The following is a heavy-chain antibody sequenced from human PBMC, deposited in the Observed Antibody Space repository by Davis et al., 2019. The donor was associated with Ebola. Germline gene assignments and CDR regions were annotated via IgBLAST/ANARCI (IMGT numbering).Heavy chain of an antibody. Sequence: ASVKVSCKASGYTFTSYDINWVRQATGQGLEWMGWMNPNSGNTGYAQKFQGRVTMTRDTSISTAYMELRSLRSDDTAVYYCASGAAGHAGFDYWGQGTLVTVSS. V-gene: IGHV1-8*02. J-gene: IGHJ4*02. D-gene: IGHD6-13*01. CDR3: ASGAAGHAGFDY. CDR2: MNPNSGNT. CDR1: GYTFTSYD.